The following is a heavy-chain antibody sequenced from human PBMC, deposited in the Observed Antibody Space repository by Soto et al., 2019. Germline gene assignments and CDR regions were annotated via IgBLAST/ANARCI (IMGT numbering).Heavy chain of an antibody. CDR1: GGTFSSYA. CDR2: IIPIFGTA. V-gene: IGHV1-69*01. D-gene: IGHD3-22*01. Sequence: QVQLVQSGAEVKKPGSSVKVSCKASGGTFSSYAISWVRQAPGQGLEWMGGIIPIFGTANYAQKFQGRVTITADDSTSTAYMELSSLRSEDTAVYYCARGPTTYYYDSSGYYYGYFQHWGQGTLVTVSS. CDR3: ARGPTTYYYDSSGYYYGYFQH. J-gene: IGHJ1*01.